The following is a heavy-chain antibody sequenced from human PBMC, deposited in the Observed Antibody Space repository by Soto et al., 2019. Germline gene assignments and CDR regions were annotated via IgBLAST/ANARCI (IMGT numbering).Heavy chain of an antibody. Sequence: VQLWESGGGLVQPGGSLRLSCAASGFTFRKYAMSWVRQTPGKGLEWVSAISGSGGSTYYADSVKGRFTISRDNSKNTLYLQMNNRRGEDMAVYYCARVDSGSHGAGFDPWGQGTVVTVPS. CDR3: ARVDSGSHGAGFDP. D-gene: IGHD1-26*01. V-gene: IGHV3-23*01. J-gene: IGHJ5*02. CDR2: ISGSGGST. CDR1: GFTFRKYA.